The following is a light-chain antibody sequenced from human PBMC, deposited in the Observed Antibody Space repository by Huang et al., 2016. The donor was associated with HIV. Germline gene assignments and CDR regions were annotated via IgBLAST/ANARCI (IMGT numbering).Light chain of an antibody. CDR1: QSVSSY. CDR2: GAS. J-gene: IGKJ2*01. Sequence: EIVLTQSPATMSLSPGERATLSCRASQSVSSYFAWYQQKPGQAPSLLIYGASNRATGIPARFSGSGSGTDFTLTISSLEPEDFAVYYCQQRSNWPPYTFGQGTKLEIK. CDR3: QQRSNWPPYT. V-gene: IGKV3-11*01.